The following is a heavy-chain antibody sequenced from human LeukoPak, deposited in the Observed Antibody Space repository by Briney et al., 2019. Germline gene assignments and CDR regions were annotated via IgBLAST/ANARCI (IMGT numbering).Heavy chain of an antibody. CDR2: MNPNSGKT. Sequence: SVKVSCKASGYTFTNYDINWVREATGQGLEWRGCMNPNSGKTGYAQKFQGRVTMTRSTCIRTADRELSRLRSEDTAVYYCARGSTLIAAAGKRAFGYWGQGTLVTVSS. CDR3: ARGSTLIAAAGKRAFGY. D-gene: IGHD6-13*01. J-gene: IGHJ4*02. V-gene: IGHV1-8*01. CDR1: GYTFTNYD.